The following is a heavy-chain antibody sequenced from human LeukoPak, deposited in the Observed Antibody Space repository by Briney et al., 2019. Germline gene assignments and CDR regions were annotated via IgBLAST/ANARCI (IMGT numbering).Heavy chain of an antibody. J-gene: IGHJ6*02. V-gene: IGHV3-7*01. CDR3: ARDLGYCSSTSCYDDYYYYGMDV. D-gene: IGHD2-2*01. Sequence: GGSLRLSCSASGFTFSNYWMSWLRQAPGKGLEWVANIKEDGSEKYYVDSVKGRFTISRDNAKNSLYLQMNSLRAEDTAVYYCARDLGYCSSTSCYDDYYYYGMDVWGQGTTVTVSS. CDR1: GFTFSNYW. CDR2: IKEDGSEK.